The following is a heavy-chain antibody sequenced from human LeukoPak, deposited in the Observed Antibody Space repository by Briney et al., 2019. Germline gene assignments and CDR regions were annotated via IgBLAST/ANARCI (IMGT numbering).Heavy chain of an antibody. CDR2: IYTSGST. J-gene: IGHJ4*02. D-gene: IGHD6-19*01. CDR1: GGSISSYY. V-gene: IGHV4-4*07. CDR3: ARGDSSGWFMDY. Sequence: SETLSLTCTVSGGSISSYYWSWIRQPAGKGLEWIGRIYTSGSTNYNPSLKSRATMSVDTSKNQFSLKLSSVTAADTAVYYCARGDSSGWFMDYWGQGTLVTVSS.